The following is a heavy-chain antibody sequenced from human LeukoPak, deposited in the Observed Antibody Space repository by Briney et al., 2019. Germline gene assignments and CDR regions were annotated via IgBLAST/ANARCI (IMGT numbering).Heavy chain of an antibody. D-gene: IGHD3-22*01. J-gene: IGHJ4*02. CDR3: ARGGYYYDSSGLSY. CDR1: GGSISSYY. V-gene: IGHV4-59*12. Sequence: SETLSLTCTVSGGSISSYYWSWIRQPPGKGLEWIGYIYYSGSTNYNPSLKSRVTISVDTSKNQFSLKLSSVTAADTAVYYCARGGYYYDSSGLSYWGQGTLVTVSS. CDR2: IYYSGST.